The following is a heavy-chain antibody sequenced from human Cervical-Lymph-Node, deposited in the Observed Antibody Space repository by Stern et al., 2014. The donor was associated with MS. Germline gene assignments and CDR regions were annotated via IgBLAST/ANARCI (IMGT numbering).Heavy chain of an antibody. CDR2: IIPIFGLA. V-gene: IGHV1-69*04. CDR3: ARGIVTNRPASTLHNLFDP. D-gene: IGHD4-17*01. CDR1: GGKFSSSFA. J-gene: IGHJ5*02. Sequence: QVQLLQPGAEVKKPGSSVNVSCQASGGKFSSSFAVSWVRQAPGQGLEWMGRIIPIFGLANYAQKFETRLTITADRSTSTVYMALSSLTSDDTALYYCARGIVTNRPASTLHNLFDPWGQGTLVTVSS.